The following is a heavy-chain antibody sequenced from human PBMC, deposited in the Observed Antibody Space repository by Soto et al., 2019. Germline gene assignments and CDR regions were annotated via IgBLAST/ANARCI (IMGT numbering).Heavy chain of an antibody. CDR2: SRDKGNSYTT. CDR1: GFTFSDHY. CDR3: AVLVVPSAINYFDY. Sequence: EVQLVESGGGLVQPGGSLRLSCAVSGFTFSDHYMDWVRQTPGKGLEWVGRSRDKGNSYTTGYAASVKGRFIISRDDSKNSLYLQMNSLKTDDTVVYYCAVLVVPSAINYFDYWGQGALVTVSS. V-gene: IGHV3-72*01. J-gene: IGHJ4*02. D-gene: IGHD2-2*01.